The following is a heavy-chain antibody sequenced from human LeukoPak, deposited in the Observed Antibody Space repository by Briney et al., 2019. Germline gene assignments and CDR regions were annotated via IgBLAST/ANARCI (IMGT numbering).Heavy chain of an antibody. CDR2: IRSKANSYAT. Sequence: PGGSLRLSCAASGFTFSGSAMHWVRQASGKGLEWVGRIRSKANSYATAYAASVKGRFTISRDDSKNTAYLQMNSLKVEDTAVYYCAKPSGEYFDHWGQGTLVTVSS. CDR3: AKPSGEYFDH. V-gene: IGHV3-73*01. J-gene: IGHJ4*02. CDR1: GFTFSGSA.